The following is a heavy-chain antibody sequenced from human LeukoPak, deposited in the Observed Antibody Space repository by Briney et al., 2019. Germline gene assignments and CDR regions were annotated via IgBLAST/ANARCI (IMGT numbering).Heavy chain of an antibody. CDR2: IKQDGSEK. J-gene: IGHJ4*02. Sequence: GGSLRLSCAASGFTFSSYWMSWVRQAPGKGLEWVANIKQDGSEKDYGDSVKGRFSISRDNAKTSLYLQMNSLRAEDTAVYYCARDRRYDFWSGYLRGFDYWGQGTLVTVSS. CDR3: ARDRRYDFWSGYLRGFDY. V-gene: IGHV3-7*01. D-gene: IGHD3-3*01. CDR1: GFTFSSYW.